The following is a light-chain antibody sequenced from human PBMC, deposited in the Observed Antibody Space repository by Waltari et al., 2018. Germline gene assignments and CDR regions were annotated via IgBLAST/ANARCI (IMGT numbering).Light chain of an antibody. Sequence: QSALTQPASVSGSPGQSITISCTGTSSDVGGYNYVSWYQQHPGKAPKLMIYEVSNRRSVVSNLFSGSKSGNTASLTISGLQAEDEADYYCSSYTSSSTLGVFGGGTKLTVL. J-gene: IGLJ3*02. CDR1: SSDVGGYNY. CDR2: EVS. V-gene: IGLV2-14*01. CDR3: SSYTSSSTLGV.